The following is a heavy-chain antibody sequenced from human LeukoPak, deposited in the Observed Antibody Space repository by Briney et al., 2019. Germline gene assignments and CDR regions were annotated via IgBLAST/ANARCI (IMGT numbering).Heavy chain of an antibody. CDR1: GFTFSSYA. CDR2: ISYDGSNK. V-gene: IGHV3-30-3*01. D-gene: IGHD3-22*01. CDR3: ARGNFHDSSGYYNTPFDY. J-gene: IGHJ4*02. Sequence: GGSLRLSCAASGFTFSSYAMHWVRQAPGKGLEWVAVISYDGSNKYYADSVKGRFTISRDNSKNTLYLQMNSLRAEDTAVYYCARGNFHDSSGYYNTPFDYWGQGTLVPVS.